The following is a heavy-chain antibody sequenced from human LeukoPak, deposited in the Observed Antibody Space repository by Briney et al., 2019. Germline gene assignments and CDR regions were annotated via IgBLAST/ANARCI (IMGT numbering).Heavy chain of an antibody. CDR1: GFTFSDYY. V-gene: IGHV3-11*01. CDR3: ATTPSDYDFWSGYYPVPDY. CDR2: ISCSGSTK. D-gene: IGHD3-3*01. J-gene: IGHJ4*02. Sequence: PGGSLRLSCAASGFTFSDYYMSWIRQAPGKGLEWVSYISCSGSTKYYADSVKGRFTISRDNAKNSLYLQMNSLRAEDTAVYYCATTPSDYDFWSGYYPVPDYWGQGTLVTVSS.